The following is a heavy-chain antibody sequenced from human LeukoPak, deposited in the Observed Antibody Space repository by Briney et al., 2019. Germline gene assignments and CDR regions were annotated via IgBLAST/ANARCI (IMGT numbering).Heavy chain of an antibody. CDR2: TYYKTQSHS. V-gene: IGHV6-1*01. CDR3: ARGLDTAIAS. Sequence: SQTLSLTCAISGDSVCNNRVTWIWLTQSPSRGLEWLGRTYYKTQSHSDDAVSAKRRIIINPDTSKNQFSLLLNSVTPEDTAVYVCARGLDTAIASWGQGTLVTVSS. J-gene: IGHJ4*02. D-gene: IGHD5-18*01. CDR1: GDSVCNNRVT.